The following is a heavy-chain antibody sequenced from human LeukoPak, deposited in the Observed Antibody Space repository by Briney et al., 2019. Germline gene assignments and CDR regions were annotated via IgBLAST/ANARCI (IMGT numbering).Heavy chain of an antibody. CDR2: IYTSGST. CDR1: GGSISSYY. CDR3: ARGKGGRSDSSGYYPN. V-gene: IGHV4-4*07. D-gene: IGHD3-22*01. J-gene: IGHJ4*02. Sequence: SETLSLTCTVSGGSISSYYWSWIRQPAGKGLEWIGRIYTSGSTNYNPSLKSRVTMSVDTSKNQFSLKLSSVTAADTAVYYCARGKGGRSDSSGYYPNWGQGTLVTVSS.